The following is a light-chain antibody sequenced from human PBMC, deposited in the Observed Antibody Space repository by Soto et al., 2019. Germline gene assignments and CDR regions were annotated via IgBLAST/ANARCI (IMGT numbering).Light chain of an antibody. CDR1: SGAVTSGLA. CDR2: GTT. V-gene: IGLV7-43*01. Sequence: QAVVTQESSLTVSPGGTVTLTCASSSGAVTSGLAPNWLQQKPGQSPRALIYGTTTRHSWTPARFSGSLLEDKAALTVTGVQPEDEADYYCLLSYGGVVVFGAGTKLTVL. J-gene: IGLJ2*01. CDR3: LLSYGGVVV.